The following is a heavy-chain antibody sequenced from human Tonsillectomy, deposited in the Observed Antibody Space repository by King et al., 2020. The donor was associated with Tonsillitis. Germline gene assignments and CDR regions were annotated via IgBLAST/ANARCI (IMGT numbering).Heavy chain of an antibody. J-gene: IGHJ4*02. CDR2: ISGSADST. D-gene: IGHD3-22*01. CDR3: AKYDSSSYYYGGDVDY. CDR1: GFTFSSYA. Sequence: VQLVESGGGLVQPGGSLRLSCAASGFTFSSYAMSWVRQAPGKGLEWVSVISGSADSTHYADSVKGRFTISRDNSKNTLYLQMNSLRAEDTAVYYCAKYDSSSYYYGGDVDYWGQGTLVTVSS. V-gene: IGHV3-23*04.